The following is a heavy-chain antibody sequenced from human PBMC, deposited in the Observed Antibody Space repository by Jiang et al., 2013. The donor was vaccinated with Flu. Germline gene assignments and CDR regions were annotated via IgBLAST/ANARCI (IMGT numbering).Heavy chain of an antibody. CDR3: ARDGGIVRDLALPRNRIAARAVY. CDR2: ISAYNGNT. CDR1: YG. J-gene: IGHJ4*02. V-gene: IGHV1-18*01. Sequence: YGISWVRQAPGQGLEWMGWISAYNGNTNYAQRLQGRVTMTTDTSTSTAYMELRSLRSDDTAVYYCARDGGIVRDLALPRNRIAARAVYWGQGTLVTVSS. D-gene: IGHD6-6*01.